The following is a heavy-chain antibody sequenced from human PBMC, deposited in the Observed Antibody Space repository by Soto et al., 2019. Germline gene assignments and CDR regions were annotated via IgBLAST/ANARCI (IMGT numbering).Heavy chain of an antibody. CDR3: ARKGDSSRYYWVFGEYYFDY. J-gene: IGHJ4*02. Sequence: QVQLVQSGAEVKKPGASVKVSCKASGYTFTSYGISWVRQAPGQGLEWMGWISAYNGNTNYAQKLQGRVTMTTDTSTSTAYMELRSLRSDDTAVYYSARKGDSSRYYWVFGEYYFDYWGQGTLVTVSS. CDR2: ISAYNGNT. V-gene: IGHV1-18*01. D-gene: IGHD3-22*01. CDR1: GYTFTSYG.